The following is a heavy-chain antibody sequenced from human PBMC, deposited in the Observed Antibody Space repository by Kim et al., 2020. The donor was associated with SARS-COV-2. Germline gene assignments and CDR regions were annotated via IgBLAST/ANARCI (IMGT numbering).Heavy chain of an antibody. J-gene: IGHJ4*02. CDR1: GGSISSYY. V-gene: IGHV4-59*08. D-gene: IGHD6-13*01. CDR2: IYYSGST. Sequence: SETLSLTCTVSGGSISSYYWSWIRQPPGKGLEWIGYIYYSGSTNYNPSLKSRVTISVDTSKNQFSLKLSSVTAADTAVYYCARHCQHCRIAAAGTFDYWGQGTLVTVSS. CDR3: ARHCQHCRIAAAGTFDY.